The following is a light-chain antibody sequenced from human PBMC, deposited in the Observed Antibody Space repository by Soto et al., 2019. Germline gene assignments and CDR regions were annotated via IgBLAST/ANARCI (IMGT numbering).Light chain of an antibody. CDR1: QSVFNNH. V-gene: IGKV3D-20*02. CDR3: QQRSNWPLT. Sequence: EIVLTQSPGTLSLSPWERATLSCRASQSVFNNHIGWYQQKPGQAPRRLIFGASFRATGIPDRFSGSGSGTDFTLTISSLEPEDFAVYYCQQRSNWPLTFGPGTKVDIK. J-gene: IGKJ3*01. CDR2: GAS.